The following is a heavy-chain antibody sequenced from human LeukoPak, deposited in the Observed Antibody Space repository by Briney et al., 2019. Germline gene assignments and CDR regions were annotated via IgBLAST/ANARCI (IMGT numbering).Heavy chain of an antibody. CDR3: ATTQIDIAAAGYALAFDI. CDR2: IYYSGSS. CDR1: GGSFSGYY. Sequence: SETLSLTCAVYGGSFSGYYWGWIRQPPGKGLEWIGSIYYSGSSYYNPSLKSRVTISVDTSKNQFSLKLSSVTAADTAVYYCATTQIDIAAAGYALAFDIWGQGTMVTVSS. D-gene: IGHD6-13*01. J-gene: IGHJ3*02. V-gene: IGHV4-34*01.